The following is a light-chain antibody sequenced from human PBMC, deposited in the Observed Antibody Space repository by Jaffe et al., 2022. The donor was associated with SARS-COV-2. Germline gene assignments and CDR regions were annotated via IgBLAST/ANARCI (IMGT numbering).Light chain of an antibody. CDR1: SSNIGAGYD. CDR2: TSS. Sequence: QSVLTQPPSVSGAPGQTVTISCTGSSSNIGAGYDVHWYQLLPGTAPRLLIFTSSHRPSGVPDRFSGSRSGTSASLAISGLQADDEADYYCQSYDSSLSGSVFGGGTKLTVV. J-gene: IGLJ3*02. CDR3: QSYDSSLSGSV. V-gene: IGLV1-40*01.